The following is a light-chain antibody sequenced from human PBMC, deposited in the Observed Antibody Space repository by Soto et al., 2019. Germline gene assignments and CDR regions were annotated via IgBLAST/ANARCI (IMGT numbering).Light chain of an antibody. CDR1: QSISNS. CDR3: QQSYSTPRD. J-gene: IGKJ1*01. CDR2: AAS. V-gene: IGKV1-39*01. Sequence: DIQMTQSPSSPSASVGDRVIITCRSIQSISNSLNWYQQKPGRAPKLLIYAASSLQSGVPSRFSGSGSGTDFILTISSLQPEDFATYYCQQSYSTPRDFGQGTKVDIK.